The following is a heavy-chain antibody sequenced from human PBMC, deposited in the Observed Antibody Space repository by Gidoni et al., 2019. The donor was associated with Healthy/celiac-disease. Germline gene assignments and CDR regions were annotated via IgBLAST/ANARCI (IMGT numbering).Heavy chain of an antibody. V-gene: IGHV4-34*01. CDR1: GGSFSGYY. CDR2: INHSGST. D-gene: IGHD2-2*01. CDR3: ARGLRRYCSSTSCQTPFDY. J-gene: IGHJ4*02. Sequence: QVQLQQWGAGLLKPSETLSLTCAVYGGSFSGYYWSWIRQPPGKGLEWIGEINHSGSTNYNPSLKSLVTISVDTSKNQCSLKLSSVTAADTAVYYCARGLRRYCSSTSCQTPFDYWGQGTLVTVSS.